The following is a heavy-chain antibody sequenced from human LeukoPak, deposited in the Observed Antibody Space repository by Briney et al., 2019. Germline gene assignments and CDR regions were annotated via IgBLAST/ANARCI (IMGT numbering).Heavy chain of an antibody. CDR2: INWNGGST. D-gene: IGHD3-22*01. V-gene: IGHV3-20*04. Sequence: GGSLRLSCAASGFTFDDYGMSWVRQAPGKGLEWVSGINWNGGSTGYADSVKGRFTISRDNSKNTLYLQMNTMRAEDTATYYCAKARVITSFDYWGQGTLVTVSS. J-gene: IGHJ4*02. CDR3: AKARVITSFDY. CDR1: GFTFDDYG.